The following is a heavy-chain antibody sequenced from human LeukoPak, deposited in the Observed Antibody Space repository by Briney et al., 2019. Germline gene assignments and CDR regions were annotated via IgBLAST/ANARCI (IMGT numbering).Heavy chain of an antibody. Sequence: ASVKVSRKGSGYTFTSYGISWVRQAPGQGLEWMGWISAYNGNTNYAQKLQGRVTMTTDTSTSTAYMELRSLRSDDTAVYYCARSTAMVYYFDYWGQGTLVTVSS. CDR3: ARSTAMVYYFDY. CDR1: GYTFTSYG. D-gene: IGHD5-18*01. V-gene: IGHV1-18*01. CDR2: ISAYNGNT. J-gene: IGHJ4*02.